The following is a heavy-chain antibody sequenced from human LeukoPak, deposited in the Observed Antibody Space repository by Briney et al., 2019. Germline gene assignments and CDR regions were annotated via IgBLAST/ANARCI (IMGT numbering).Heavy chain of an antibody. CDR2: LTTSSSSI. CDR1: GFTFSTYN. D-gene: IGHD5-12*01. CDR3: ATGPPGYDLSYFTY. V-gene: IGHV3-21*01. J-gene: IGHJ4*02. Sequence: GGSLRLSCSASGFTFSTYNMNWVRQAPGKGLEWVSSLTTSSSSIYYADSVKGRFTISRDNAKNSLYLQMNSLGAEDTAMYYCATGPPGYDLSYFTYWGQGTLVTVSS.